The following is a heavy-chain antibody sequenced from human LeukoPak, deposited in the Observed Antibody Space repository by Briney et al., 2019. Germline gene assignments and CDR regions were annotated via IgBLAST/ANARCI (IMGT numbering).Heavy chain of an antibody. CDR2: ISYSGST. CDR1: RGSISSSSYY. D-gene: IGHD5-12*01. V-gene: IGHV4-39*01. CDR3: ARHVGYGQGGFDY. Sequence: PPETLSLTPTVSRGSISSSSYYCGWIRQPPGDGLEWIGRISYSGSTYYNPSLKSRVTISVDTSKNQFSLKLGSVTAADTAVYYCARHVGYGQGGFDYWGQGTLVTVSS. J-gene: IGHJ4*02.